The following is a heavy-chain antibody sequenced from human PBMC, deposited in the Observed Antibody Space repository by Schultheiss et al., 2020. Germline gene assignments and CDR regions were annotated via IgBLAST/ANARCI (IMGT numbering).Heavy chain of an antibody. V-gene: IGHV3-9*01. CDR3: ASKGAVVATTTARLGNWFDP. J-gene: IGHJ5*02. CDR1: GFTFDDYA. Sequence: SLRLSCAASGFTFDDYAMHWVRQAPGKGLEWVSGISWNSGSIGYADSVKGRFTISRDNAKNSLYLQMNSLRAEDTAVYYCASKGAVVATTTARLGNWFDPWGQGTMVTVSS. CDR2: ISWNSGSI. D-gene: IGHD5-12*01.